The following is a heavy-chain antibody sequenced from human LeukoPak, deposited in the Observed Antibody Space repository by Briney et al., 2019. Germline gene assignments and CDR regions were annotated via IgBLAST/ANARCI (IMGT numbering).Heavy chain of an antibody. CDR3: AKDPGASVSGFYMDV. Sequence: GGSLRLSRAASGFTFRNYGMHWARQATGKGLEWVSFIWSDGNNKFYADSVKGRFTISRDNSKNMLYLQMDSLRPEVTAVFYCAKDPGASVSGFYMDVWGKGTTVTVSS. CDR1: GFTFRNYG. D-gene: IGHD2-8*02. V-gene: IGHV3-30*02. J-gene: IGHJ6*03. CDR2: IWSDGNNK.